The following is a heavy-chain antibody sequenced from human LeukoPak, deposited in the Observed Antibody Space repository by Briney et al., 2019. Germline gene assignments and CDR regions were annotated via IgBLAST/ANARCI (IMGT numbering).Heavy chain of an antibody. Sequence: PWESPEISCEASGYTFTSYLIAWVRQMPGKGLEWMGIIYPGDSETRYSPSFQGQVTISVDKSISAAYLQWSSLKASDTAMYYCARRSSIAVRLFDYWGQRTLVTVSS. CDR2: IYPGDSET. CDR3: ARRSSIAVRLFDY. D-gene: IGHD6-6*01. J-gene: IGHJ4*02. CDR1: GYTFTSYL. V-gene: IGHV5-51*01.